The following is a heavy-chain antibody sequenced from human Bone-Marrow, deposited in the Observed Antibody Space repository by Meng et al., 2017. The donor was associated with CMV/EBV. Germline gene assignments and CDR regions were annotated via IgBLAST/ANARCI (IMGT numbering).Heavy chain of an antibody. CDR3: ARVRDYGMDV. V-gene: IGHV3-23*03. CDR2: IYSGGSST. D-gene: IGHD3-10*01. Sequence: GESLKISCAASGFTFSSYAMSWVRQAPGKGLEWVSVIYSGGSSTYYADSVKGRFTISRDNAKNTLYLQMNSLRAEDTAVYYCARVRDYGMDVWGQGTTVTVSS. CDR1: GFTFSSYA. J-gene: IGHJ6*02.